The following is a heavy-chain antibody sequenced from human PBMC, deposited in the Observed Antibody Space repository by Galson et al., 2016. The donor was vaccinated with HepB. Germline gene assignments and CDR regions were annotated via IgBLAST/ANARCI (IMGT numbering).Heavy chain of an antibody. D-gene: IGHD3-10*01. J-gene: IGHJ4*02. CDR3: MRSHYPYYFDH. CDR1: GGPFSSSLHY. Sequence: SETLSLTCSVSGGPFSSSLHYWGWVRQTPGKGLEWIGSILHTGTTYYKSSLKSRVTLSVDTSKKQFSLRVTSVAATDTAVYYFMRSHYPYYFDHWGRGTLVTISS. V-gene: IGHV4-39*01. CDR2: ILHTGTT.